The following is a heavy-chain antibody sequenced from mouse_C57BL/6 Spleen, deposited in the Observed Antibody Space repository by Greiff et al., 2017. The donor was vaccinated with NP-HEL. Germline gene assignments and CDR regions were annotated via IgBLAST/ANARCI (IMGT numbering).Heavy chain of an antibody. CDR1: GYTFTSYW. CDR2: INTSNGGT. V-gene: IGHV1-53*01. CDR3: ARGLDYGMHFGY. J-gene: IGHJ2*01. Sequence: VQLQQPGTALVKPAASVKLSCQAPGYTFTSYWMHWVEQRHGQGLEWIGNINTSNGGTNYNEQFKSKATLTVDKSSSTAYMQLSSLASEDSAVYYCARGLDYGMHFGYWGHGATLTVSS. D-gene: IGHD1-1*01.